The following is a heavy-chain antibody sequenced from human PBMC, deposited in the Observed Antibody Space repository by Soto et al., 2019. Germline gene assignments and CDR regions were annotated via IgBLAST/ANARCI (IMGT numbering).Heavy chain of an antibody. CDR3: ARDWGYSSGWGY. CDR1: GYTFTSYA. D-gene: IGHD6-19*01. Sequence: QVQLVQSGAEVKKPGASVKVSCKASGYTFTSYAMHWVRQAPGKRLEWMGWINAGNGNTKYSQKFQGRVTITRDTSASTAYMELSSLISEDTAVYYCARDWGYSSGWGYWGQGTLVTVSS. V-gene: IGHV1-3*01. CDR2: INAGNGNT. J-gene: IGHJ4*02.